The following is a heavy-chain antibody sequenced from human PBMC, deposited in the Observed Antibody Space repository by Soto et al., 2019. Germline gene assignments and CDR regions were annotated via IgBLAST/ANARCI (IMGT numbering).Heavy chain of an antibody. D-gene: IGHD2-2*01. CDR1: GGSISSYY. J-gene: IGHJ3*02. Sequence: SETLSLTCTVSGGSISSYYLSWIRQPPGKGLEWIGYIYYSGSTNYNPSLKSRVTISVDTSKNQFSLKPSSVTAADTAVYYCAGLGYCSSTSCYDGGDAFDIWGQGTMVTVSS. CDR3: AGLGYCSSTSCYDGGDAFDI. V-gene: IGHV4-59*01. CDR2: IYYSGST.